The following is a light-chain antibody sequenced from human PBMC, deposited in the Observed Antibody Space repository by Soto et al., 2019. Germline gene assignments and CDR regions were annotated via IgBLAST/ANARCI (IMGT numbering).Light chain of an antibody. J-gene: IGKJ1*01. CDR1: QTISSW. Sequence: DIEMTQSPSTLSGSVGDRVTITCRASQTISSWLAWFQRKLWKVPKLLIYKASTLKSGFPSRFSGSGSGTEFTLTISSLQPDDFATYYCQQYNSYSTFGQGTKV. CDR2: KAS. CDR3: QQYNSYST. V-gene: IGKV1-5*03.